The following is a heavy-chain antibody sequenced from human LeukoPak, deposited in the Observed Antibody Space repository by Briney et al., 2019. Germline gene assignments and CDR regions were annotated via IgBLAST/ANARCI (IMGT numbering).Heavy chain of an antibody. J-gene: IGHJ4*02. D-gene: IGHD6-13*01. CDR3: TTTIAPGRNY. V-gene: IGHV3-15*01. CDR2: IKSKTDGGTT. CDR1: GFTFSNAW. Sequence: PGGSLRLSCAASGFTFSNAWMTWVRPAPGKELEWVGHIKSKTDGGTTDYAAPVKGRFTISRDDSKNTLYLQMNSLKTEDTAVYYCTTTIAPGRNYWGQGTLVTVSS.